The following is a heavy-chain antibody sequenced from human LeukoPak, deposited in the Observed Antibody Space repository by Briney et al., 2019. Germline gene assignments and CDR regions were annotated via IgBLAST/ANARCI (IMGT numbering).Heavy chain of an antibody. V-gene: IGHV4-31*03. J-gene: IGHJ6*04. CDR1: GGSISSGGYY. CDR2: IYYSGST. Sequence: SQTLSLTCTVSGGSISSGGYYWSWIRQHPGKGLEWIGYIYYSGSTYYNPSLKSRVTISVDTSKNQFSLKLSSVTAADTAVYYCARGGITMVRGVPNYYYGMDVWGKGTTVTVSS. CDR3: ARGGITMVRGVPNYYYGMDV. D-gene: IGHD3-10*01.